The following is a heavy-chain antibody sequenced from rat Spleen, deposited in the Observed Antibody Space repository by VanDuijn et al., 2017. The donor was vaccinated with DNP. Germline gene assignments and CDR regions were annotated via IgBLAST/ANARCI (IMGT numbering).Heavy chain of an antibody. V-gene: IGHV3-1*01. CDR3: ARFLPFDY. CDR2: ISYSGST. Sequence: EVQLQESGPGLAKPSQSLSLTCSVTGYSITSDYWGWIRKFPGNKMEWMGYISYSGSTSYSPSLKSRISITRDTSKNQFFLHLDSVTTEDTATYFCARFLPFDYWGQGVMVTVSA. J-gene: IGHJ2*01. D-gene: IGHD1-2*01. CDR1: GYSITSDY.